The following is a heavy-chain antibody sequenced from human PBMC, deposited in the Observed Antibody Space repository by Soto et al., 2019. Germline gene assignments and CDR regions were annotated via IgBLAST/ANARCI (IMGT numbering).Heavy chain of an antibody. CDR2: IYYSGST. D-gene: IGHD5-18*01. Sequence: QVQLQESGPGLVKPSETLSLTCTVSGGSISSYYWSWIRQPPGKGLEWIGYIYYSGSTNYNPSLKIRVTISVDTSKNQFSLKLSSVTAADTAVYYCARLRYSYGSSFDYWGQGTLVTVSS. J-gene: IGHJ4*02. V-gene: IGHV4-59*08. CDR1: GGSISSYY. CDR3: ARLRYSYGSSFDY.